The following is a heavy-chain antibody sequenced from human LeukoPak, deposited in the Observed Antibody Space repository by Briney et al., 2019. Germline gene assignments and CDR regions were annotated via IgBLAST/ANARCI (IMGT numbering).Heavy chain of an antibody. CDR3: ARDFGSGYYYYYMDV. V-gene: IGHV4-4*07. J-gene: IGHJ6*03. D-gene: IGHD3-10*01. CDR1: GGSISSYY. Sequence: PSETLSLTCTVSGGSISSYYWSWIRQPAGKGLEWIGRIYTSGSTNYSPSLKSRVTMSVDTSKNQFSLKLSSVTAADTAVYYCARDFGSGYYYYYMDVWGKGTTVTVSS. CDR2: IYTSGST.